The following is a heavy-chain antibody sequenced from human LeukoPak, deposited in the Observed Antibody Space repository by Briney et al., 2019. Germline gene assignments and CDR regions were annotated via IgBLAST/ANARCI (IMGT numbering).Heavy chain of an antibody. CDR3: AAPIVGAKGAFDI. CDR2: IYASGST. D-gene: IGHD1-26*01. Sequence: PSETLSLTCIVSGVSISSGSFYWSWIRQPAGKGLEWIGRIYASGSTDYNPSLKGRVTISVDTSKNQFSLKLTSVTAADTAVYYCAAPIVGAKGAFDIWGQGTMVTVSS. CDR1: GVSISSGSFY. V-gene: IGHV4-61*02. J-gene: IGHJ3*02.